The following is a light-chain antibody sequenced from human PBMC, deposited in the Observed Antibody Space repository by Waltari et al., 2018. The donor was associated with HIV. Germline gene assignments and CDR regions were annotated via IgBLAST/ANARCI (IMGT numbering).Light chain of an antibody. CDR1: SSDIGYYDY. CDR3: SSYTRRGTVV. CDR2: EVT. Sequence: QSALTQPASVSGSPGQSIVLPCTGSSSDIGYYDYVSWYQQYPGPAPKALIYEVTSRPSGTSSRFSGSKSATTAFLAISKLQTDDEADYFCSSYTRRGTVVFGGGTRLTVL. J-gene: IGLJ2*01. V-gene: IGLV2-14*01.